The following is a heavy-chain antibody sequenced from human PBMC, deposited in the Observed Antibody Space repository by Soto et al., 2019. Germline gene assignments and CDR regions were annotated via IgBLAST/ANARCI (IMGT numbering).Heavy chain of an antibody. D-gene: IGHD4-17*01. Sequence: SETLSLTCTVSGGSVTNSSYYWGWIRQSPGKGLEWTGSVYYGGRSYSKSSVKRRVTISVDTSKNRFSLSLNSVTASDTAVYFCVSQRTTVPTQAYFDYWGPGALVTVSS. V-gene: IGHV4-39*01. J-gene: IGHJ4*02. CDR3: VSQRTTVPTQAYFDY. CDR1: GGSVTNSSYY. CDR2: VYYGGRS.